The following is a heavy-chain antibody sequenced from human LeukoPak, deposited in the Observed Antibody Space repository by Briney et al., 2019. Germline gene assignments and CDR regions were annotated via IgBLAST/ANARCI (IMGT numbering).Heavy chain of an antibody. CDR1: GFTFSSYA. CDR2: ITTGGGT. CDR3: AKDFLANDYYDYIFDY. Sequence: GGSLRLSCAASGFTFSSYAMSWVRQAPGKGLEWVSAITTGGGTYCADSVKGRFTISRDNSRNTLYLQMNSLRAEDTAVYYCAKDFLANDYYDYIFDYWGQGTLVTVSS. V-gene: IGHV3-23*01. J-gene: IGHJ4*02. D-gene: IGHD4-17*01.